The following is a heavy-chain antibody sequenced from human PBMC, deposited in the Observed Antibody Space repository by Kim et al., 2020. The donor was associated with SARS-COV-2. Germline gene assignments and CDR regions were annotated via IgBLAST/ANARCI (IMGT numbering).Heavy chain of an antibody. CDR1: GYIFTDYY. CDR2: INFDSGDR. D-gene: IGHD6-25*01. CDR3: CREGLEAAAAY. J-gene: IGHJ4*02. V-gene: IGHV1-2*02. Sequence: ASVKVSCRASGYIFTDYYMHWVRQAPGQAPEWMGWINFDSGDRNSAQQFQDRVTLTRDKSVNTIYMELRSLRPDDTALYYCCREGLEAAAAYWGQGTPVTVPS.